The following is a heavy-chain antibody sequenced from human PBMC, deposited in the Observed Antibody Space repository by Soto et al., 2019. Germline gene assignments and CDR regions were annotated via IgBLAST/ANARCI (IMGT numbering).Heavy chain of an antibody. CDR2: INWNSGNI. CDR1: GFTFDDYA. CDR3: AKAPHYDGSGYPFDS. V-gene: IGHV3-9*01. D-gene: IGHD3-22*01. J-gene: IGHJ4*02. Sequence: EVQLVESGGALVQPGRSLRLSCAASGFTFDDYAMHWVRQDPGKGPEWVSGINWNSGNIGYADSVKGRITISTDNAKNSLYLQMNSLRAEDTAVNYCAKAPHYDGSGYPFDSWGQSSMVNVSS.